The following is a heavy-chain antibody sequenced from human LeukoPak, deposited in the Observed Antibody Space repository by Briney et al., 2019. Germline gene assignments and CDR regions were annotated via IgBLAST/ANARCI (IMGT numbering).Heavy chain of an antibody. D-gene: IGHD6-19*01. Sequence: GGSLRLSCAASGFTFDDYGMSWVRQAPGKGLEWVSGINWNGGSTGYADSVKGRFTISRDNAKNSLYLQMNSLRAEDTALYYCARRKYSSGWYRDYYYMDVWGKGTTVTVSS. V-gene: IGHV3-20*04. CDR1: GFTFDDYG. CDR2: INWNGGST. CDR3: ARRKYSSGWYRDYYYMDV. J-gene: IGHJ6*03.